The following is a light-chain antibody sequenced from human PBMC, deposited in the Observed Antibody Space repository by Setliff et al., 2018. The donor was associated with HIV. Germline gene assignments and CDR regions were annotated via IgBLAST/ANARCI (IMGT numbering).Light chain of an antibody. Sequence: QSALTQLASVSESPGQSITISCTGTSSDVGGYNYVSWYQQHPGKAPKLMICEVSNRPSGVSNRFSGSKSGNTASLTISGLQAEDEADYYCSSYTSSITYVFGTGTKVTVL. CDR3: SSYTSSITYV. CDR2: EVS. V-gene: IGLV2-14*01. CDR1: SSDVGGYNY. J-gene: IGLJ1*01.